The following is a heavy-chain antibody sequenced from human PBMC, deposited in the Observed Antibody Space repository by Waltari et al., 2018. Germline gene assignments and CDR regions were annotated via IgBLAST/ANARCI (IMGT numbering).Heavy chain of an antibody. CDR1: GFSFGDYV. CDR2: IRNQADGGTA. J-gene: IGHJ4*02. V-gene: IGHV3-49*04. CDR3: TRNVFSDY. Sequence: EVQLVESGGGLVQPGPSLRLSCTTSGFSFGDYVMTWVRQAPGKGLEWVGFIRNQADGGTAEYAAAVKGRFTISRDDSKGNVYLEMNSLRTEDTAVYFCTRNVFSDYWGQGSLVTVSS.